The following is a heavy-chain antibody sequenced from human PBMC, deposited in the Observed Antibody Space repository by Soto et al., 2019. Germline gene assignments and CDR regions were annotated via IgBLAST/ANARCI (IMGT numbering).Heavy chain of an antibody. J-gene: IGHJ4*02. CDR3: AKDPSTGPPDC. D-gene: IGHD3-9*01. CDR2: IHPSGGST. V-gene: IGHV3-23*01. CDR1: GFMFSSYG. Sequence: GGSLRLSCAAAGFMFSSYGMSWVRQAPGKGLQWVATIHPSGGSTHYAESVRDRFTISRDNSRDTLYLQMNSLRAEDTAVYYCAKDPSTGPPDCWGQGALVTVSS.